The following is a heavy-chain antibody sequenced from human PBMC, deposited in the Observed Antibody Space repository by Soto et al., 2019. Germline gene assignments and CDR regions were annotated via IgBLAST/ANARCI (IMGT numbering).Heavy chain of an antibody. V-gene: IGHV4-39*01. Sequence: SETLSLTCTVPGGSISSSSYYWGWIRQPPGKGLEWIGSIYYSGSTYYNPSLKSRVTISVDTSKNQFSLKLSSVTAADTAVYYCARRGARWHPRAEYFQHWGQGTLVTVSS. CDR1: GGSISSSSYY. CDR2: IYYSGST. D-gene: IGHD1-26*01. J-gene: IGHJ1*01. CDR3: ARRGARWHPRAEYFQH.